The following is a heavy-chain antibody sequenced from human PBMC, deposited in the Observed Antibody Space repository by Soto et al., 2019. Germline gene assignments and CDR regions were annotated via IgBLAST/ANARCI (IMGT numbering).Heavy chain of an antibody. J-gene: IGHJ4*02. CDR1: GGPISSNY. V-gene: IGHV4-59*01. CDR3: ARYRREAVAGYTLDN. D-gene: IGHD6-13*01. Sequence: ETLSLTCTVSGGPISSNYWTWIRQPPGKGLEWIGYVYNSGSTNYNPSLKSRVTISEDTSKSQFSLKVNSMTAADTAVYYCARYRREAVAGYTLDNWGQGILVTVSS. CDR2: VYNSGST.